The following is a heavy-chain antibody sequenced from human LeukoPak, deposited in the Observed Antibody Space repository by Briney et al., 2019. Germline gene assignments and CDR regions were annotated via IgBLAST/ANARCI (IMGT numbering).Heavy chain of an antibody. V-gene: IGHV1-18*01. J-gene: IGHJ5*02. CDR1: GYTFASYG. CDR3: ARELVGATVNNWFDP. Sequence: ASVKVSCKASGYTFASYGISWVRQAPGQGLEWMGWISAYNGNTNYAQKLQGRVTMTTDTSTSTAYMELRSLRSDDTAVYYCARELVGATVNNWFDPWGQGTLVTVSS. D-gene: IGHD1-26*01. CDR2: ISAYNGNT.